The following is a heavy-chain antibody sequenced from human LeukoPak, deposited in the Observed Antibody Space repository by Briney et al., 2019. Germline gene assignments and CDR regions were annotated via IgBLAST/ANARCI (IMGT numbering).Heavy chain of an antibody. Sequence: ASVKVSCKASGYTFTSYGISWVRQAPGQGLEWMGWISAYNGNTNYAQKLQGRVTMTTDTSTSTAYMELRSLRSDDTAVYYCAKARIGYSGYDFTWNYYYYYMDVWGKGTTVTISS. D-gene: IGHD5-12*01. CDR2: ISAYNGNT. CDR3: AKARIGYSGYDFTWNYYYYYMDV. J-gene: IGHJ6*03. CDR1: GYTFTSYG. V-gene: IGHV1-18*01.